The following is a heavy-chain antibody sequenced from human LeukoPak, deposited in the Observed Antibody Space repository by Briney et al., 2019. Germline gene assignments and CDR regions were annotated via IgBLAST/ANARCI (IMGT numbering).Heavy chain of an antibody. CDR3: ARVTRWAGLDF. CDR1: GGSISSGDKY. Sequence: PSETLSLTCNVSGGSISSGDKYWSWIRQPPGKGLEWIGYIYYSGSTYYNPSLKSRLTISVDTSENQFSLHLTSVTAADTAVYFCARVTRWAGLDFWGQGTQVTVSS. J-gene: IGHJ4*02. CDR2: IYYSGST. V-gene: IGHV4-30-4*01. D-gene: IGHD2-21*02.